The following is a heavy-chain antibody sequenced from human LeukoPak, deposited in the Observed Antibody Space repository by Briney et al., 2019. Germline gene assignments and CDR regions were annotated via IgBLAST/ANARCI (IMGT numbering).Heavy chain of an antibody. CDR3: ARARTNWYDTSPMDV. Sequence: SETLSLTCAVSGGSISSYYWSWIRQPPGKGLEWIGYVSYSGSTNYNPSLKSRVTISADTSKNQFSLKLNSVTAADTAVYYCARARTNWYDTSPMDVWGKGTTVTISS. CDR2: VSYSGST. J-gene: IGHJ6*03. V-gene: IGHV4-59*01. CDR1: GGSISSYY. D-gene: IGHD3-22*01.